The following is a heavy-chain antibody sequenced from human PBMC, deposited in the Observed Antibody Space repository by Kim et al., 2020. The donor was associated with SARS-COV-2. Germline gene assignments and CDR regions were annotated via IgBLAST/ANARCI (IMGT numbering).Heavy chain of an antibody. Sequence: GGSLRLSCAASGFTFSSYAMSWVRQAPGKGLEWVSAIRGSGGSTYYADSVKGRFTISRDNSKNTLYLQRNSLRAEDTAVYYCANWDPNYYGSGSYFGGNWFDPWGQGTLVTVSS. CDR3: ANWDPNYYGSGSYFGGNWFDP. D-gene: IGHD3-10*01. CDR1: GFTFSSYA. CDR2: IRGSGGST. J-gene: IGHJ5*02. V-gene: IGHV3-23*01.